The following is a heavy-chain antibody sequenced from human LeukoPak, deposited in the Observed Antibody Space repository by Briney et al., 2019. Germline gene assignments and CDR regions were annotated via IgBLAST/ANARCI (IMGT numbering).Heavy chain of an antibody. J-gene: IGHJ4*02. V-gene: IGHV4-30-4*08. CDR1: GGSISSGDYY. CDR3: ARAPNEDYYDSSGPYYFDY. D-gene: IGHD3-22*01. CDR2: IYYSGST. Sequence: SETLSLTCPVSGGSISSGDYYWSWIRQPPGKGLEWIGYIYYSGSTYYNPSLKSRVTISVDTSKNQFSLKLSSVTAADTAVYYCARAPNEDYYDSSGPYYFDYWGQGTLVTVSS.